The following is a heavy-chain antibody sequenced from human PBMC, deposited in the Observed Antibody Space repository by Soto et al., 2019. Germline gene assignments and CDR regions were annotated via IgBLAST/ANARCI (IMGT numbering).Heavy chain of an antibody. D-gene: IGHD6-19*01. CDR3: ARVKTGWLSFDY. CDR2: IFHSGST. V-gene: IGHV4-4*02. Sequence: SETLSLTCAVSGDSISSTFWWTWVRQSPGKGLEWVGQIFHSGSTNYNPSLKSRVTISLDKSNNEFSLKLSSVTAADTAVYYCARVKTGWLSFDYWGHGTLVTVSS. CDR1: GDSISSTFW. J-gene: IGHJ4*01.